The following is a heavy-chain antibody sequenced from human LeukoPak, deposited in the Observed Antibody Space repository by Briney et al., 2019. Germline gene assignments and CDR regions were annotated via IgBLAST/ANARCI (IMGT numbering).Heavy chain of an antibody. CDR1: GCSISSSSYY. Sequence: SETLSLTCTVSGCSISSSSYYWGWLRQPPGKGLEWIGSIYYSGSTYYNPSLKSRVTISVDTSRNQFSLKLSSVTAADTAVYYCAREIDYVYWFDPWGQGTLVTVSS. J-gene: IGHJ5*02. V-gene: IGHV4-39*02. CDR3: AREIDYVYWFDP. CDR2: IYYSGST. D-gene: IGHD4-17*01.